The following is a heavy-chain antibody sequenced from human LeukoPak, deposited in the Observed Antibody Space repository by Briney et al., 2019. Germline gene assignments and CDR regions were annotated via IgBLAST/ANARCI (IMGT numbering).Heavy chain of an antibody. Sequence: PSETLSLTCTVSGGSISSDYWSWIRQTPGKGLEWIGYIYYRGTTNYNPSLKSRVTISVDTSKNQFSLKLSSVTAADTAVYYCARDFTPIDYGDQREAFDIWGQGTMVTVSS. V-gene: IGHV4-59*01. CDR3: ARDFTPIDYGDQREAFDI. CDR1: GGSISSDY. CDR2: IYYRGTT. D-gene: IGHD4-17*01. J-gene: IGHJ3*02.